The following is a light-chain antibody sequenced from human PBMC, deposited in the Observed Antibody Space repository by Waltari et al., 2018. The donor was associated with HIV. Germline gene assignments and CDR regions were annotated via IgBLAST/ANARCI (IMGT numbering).Light chain of an antibody. J-gene: IGLJ2*01. Sequence: QPVVTQEPSLTVSPGETVILTCASSTGVVTRGHCPYWFQVRPGHAPQTLIFDSNNRYSWTPARFAGSFVGGKAALTLTGAQPEDEANYYCLLTYGEDVVFGGGTKLTVL. CDR2: DSN. CDR1: TGVVTRGHC. V-gene: IGLV7-46*01. CDR3: LLTYGEDVV.